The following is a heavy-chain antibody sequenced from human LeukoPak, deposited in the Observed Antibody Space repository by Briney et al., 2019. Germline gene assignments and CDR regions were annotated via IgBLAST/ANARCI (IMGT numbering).Heavy chain of an antibody. CDR3: VKDVSSTRFYFYGMDV. D-gene: IGHD2-2*01. CDR2: ISWNSGSI. J-gene: IGHJ6*02. V-gene: IGHV3-9*01. Sequence: PGGSLRLSCAASGFTFGDYAMHWVRQAPGKGLEWVSGISWNSGSIGYADSVKRRFTISRDNAESYLYLQMNSLRPEDTAFYYCVKDVSSTRFYFYGMDVWGQGTTVTVSS. CDR1: GFTFGDYA.